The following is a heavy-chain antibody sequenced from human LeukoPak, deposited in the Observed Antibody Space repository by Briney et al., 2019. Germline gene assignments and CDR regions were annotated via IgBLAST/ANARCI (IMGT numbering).Heavy chain of an antibody. CDR3: ARDPSSGTANWFDP. CDR2: ISSSSSNI. D-gene: IGHD3-22*01. V-gene: IGHV3-21*01. CDR1: GFTFSSYG. J-gene: IGHJ5*02. Sequence: GGSLRLSCAASGFTFSSYGMHWVRQAPGKGLEWVSTISSSSSNIYYADSVKGRFTISRDNARNSLYLQMNSLRAEDTAVYYCARDPSSGTANWFDPWGQGTLVTVSS.